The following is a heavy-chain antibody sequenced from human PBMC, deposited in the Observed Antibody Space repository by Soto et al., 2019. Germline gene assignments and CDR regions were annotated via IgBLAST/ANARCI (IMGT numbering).Heavy chain of an antibody. CDR1: GYTFTSYA. V-gene: IGHV1-3*01. J-gene: IGHJ6*03. D-gene: IGHD2-2*01. Sequence: ASVKVSWKASGYTFTSYAMHWVRQAPGQRLEWMGWINAGNGNTKYSQKFQGRVTITRDTSASTAYMELSSLRSEDTAVYYCARPAGGYYYYYMDVWGKGTTVTVSS. CDR2: INAGNGNT. CDR3: ARPAGGYYYYYMDV.